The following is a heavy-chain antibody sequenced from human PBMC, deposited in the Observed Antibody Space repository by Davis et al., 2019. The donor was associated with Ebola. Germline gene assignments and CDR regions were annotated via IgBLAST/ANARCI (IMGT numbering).Heavy chain of an antibody. D-gene: IGHD3/OR15-3a*01. J-gene: IGHJ4*02. CDR2: IDPSDSYT. V-gene: IGHV5-10-1*04. Sequence: GESLKISCKGSGYSFTSYWISWVRQMPGKGLEWMGRIDPSDSYTNYSPSFQGQVTISADKSISTAYLQWSSLKASDTAMYYCARLLPYADLRRFYLDYWGQGTLVSVSS. CDR1: GYSFTSYW. CDR3: ARLLPYADLRRFYLDY.